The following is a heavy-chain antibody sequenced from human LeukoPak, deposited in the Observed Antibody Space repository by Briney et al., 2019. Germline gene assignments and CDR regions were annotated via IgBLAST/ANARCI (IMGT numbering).Heavy chain of an antibody. CDR1: GGSFSGYY. CDR2: INHSGST. V-gene: IGHV4-34*01. CDR3: AREGCSSTSCYGAFDI. Sequence: PSETLSPTCAVYGGSFSGYYWSWIRQPPGKGLEWIGEINHSGSTNYNPSLKNRVTISVDTSKNQFSLKLSSVTAADTAVYYCAREGCSSTSCYGAFDIWGQGTMVTVSS. D-gene: IGHD2-2*01. J-gene: IGHJ3*02.